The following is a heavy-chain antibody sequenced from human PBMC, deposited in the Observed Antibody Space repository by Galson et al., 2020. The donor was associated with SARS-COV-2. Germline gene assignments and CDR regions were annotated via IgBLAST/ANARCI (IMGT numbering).Heavy chain of an antibody. CDR2: ISYSGST. Sequence: ETSETLSLTCTVSGGSISSGDYYWSWIRQPPGKGLEWIGYISYSGSTYYTPSLKSRVTISVDTSKNQFSLKLSSVTAADTAVYYCARDLFWRCSKGLYYYYGMDFCGQGTTVTVSS. D-gene: IGHD3-3*01. CDR1: GGSISSGDYY. J-gene: IGHJ6*02. V-gene: IGHV4-30-4*01. CDR3: ARDLFWRCSKGLYYYYGMDF.